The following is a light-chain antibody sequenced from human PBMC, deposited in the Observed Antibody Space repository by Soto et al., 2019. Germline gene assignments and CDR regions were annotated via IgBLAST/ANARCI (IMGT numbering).Light chain of an antibody. V-gene: IGKV1-5*01. Sequence: DIQMTQSPSTLSASGGDRVTITCRASESMSNCLAWYQQKPGKAPKLLISGASSLQSGVPSRFSGSASGTEFTLTISSLQPDDIATYYCQQCHRYLTFGQGTKVDIK. CDR3: QQCHRYLT. CDR1: ESMSNC. J-gene: IGKJ1*01. CDR2: GAS.